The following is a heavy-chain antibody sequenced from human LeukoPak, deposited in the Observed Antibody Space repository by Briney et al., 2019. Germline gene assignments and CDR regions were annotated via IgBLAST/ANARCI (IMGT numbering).Heavy chain of an antibody. Sequence: GGSLRFSCAASGFTFSSYSMNWVRQAPGKGLEWVSYISSSSSTIYYADSVKGRFTISRDNAKNSLYLQMNSLRAEDTAVYYCARGRAYCGGDCYDYWGQGTLVTVSS. CDR3: ARGRAYCGGDCYDY. CDR1: GFTFSSYS. D-gene: IGHD2-21*01. J-gene: IGHJ4*02. CDR2: ISSSSSTI. V-gene: IGHV3-48*01.